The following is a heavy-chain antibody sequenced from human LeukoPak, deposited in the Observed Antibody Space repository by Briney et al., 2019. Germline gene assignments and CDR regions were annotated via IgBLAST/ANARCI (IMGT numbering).Heavy chain of an antibody. V-gene: IGHV3-30*04. CDR1: GFTFSSYA. D-gene: IGHD2-8*01. CDR2: ISYDGNNK. CDR3: ARAYNEGYCTNGVCAWGDSWDFDY. Sequence: QPGGSLRLSCAASGFTFSSYAMHWVRQAPGKGLEWMAAISYDGNNKYYTDSVRGRFTISRDNSKNTLYLQMNSLRAEDTAVYYCARAYNEGYCTNGVCAWGDSWDFDYWGQGTLVTVSS. J-gene: IGHJ4*02.